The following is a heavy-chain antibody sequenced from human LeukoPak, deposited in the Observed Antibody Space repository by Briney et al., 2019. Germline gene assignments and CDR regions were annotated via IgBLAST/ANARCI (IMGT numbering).Heavy chain of an antibody. Sequence: PSETLSLTCAVYGGSFSGYYWSWLRQPPGKGLEWIGEINHSGSTNYNPSLKSRVTISVDTSKNQFSLKLSSVTAADTAVYYCARSGSRGPPDYYGSGSYTYWGQGTLVTVSS. CDR3: ARSGSRGPPDYYGSGSYTY. CDR1: GGSFSGYY. V-gene: IGHV4-34*01. CDR2: INHSGST. D-gene: IGHD3-10*01. J-gene: IGHJ4*02.